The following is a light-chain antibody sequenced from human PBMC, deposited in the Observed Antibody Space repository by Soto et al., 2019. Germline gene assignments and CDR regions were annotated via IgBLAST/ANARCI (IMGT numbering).Light chain of an antibody. V-gene: IGLV2-14*01. CDR1: SSDVGTYNY. CDR3: SSYTTSNTQV. CDR2: DVS. J-gene: IGLJ3*02. Sequence: QSAPTQPASVSGSPGQSITISCTGTSSDVGTYNYVSWYQHRPGKAPKLMIYDVSYRPSGVSNRFSGSKSANTASLTISGLQAEDEADYYCSSYTTSNTQVFGGGTKLTVL.